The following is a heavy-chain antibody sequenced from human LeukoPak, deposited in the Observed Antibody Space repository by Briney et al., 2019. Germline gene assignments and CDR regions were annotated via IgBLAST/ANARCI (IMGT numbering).Heavy chain of an antibody. CDR2: MNPNSSNT. D-gene: IGHD5-24*01. CDR3: ARGEVANP. Sequence: ASVKVSCKASGYTFTIYDINWVRQAPGQGLEWMGWMNPNSSNTGSAQTFPGRVTMTRNTSISTAYIELRSLRSEDTAVYYCARGEVANPWGQGTLVTVSS. CDR1: GYTFTIYD. V-gene: IGHV1-8*01. J-gene: IGHJ5*02.